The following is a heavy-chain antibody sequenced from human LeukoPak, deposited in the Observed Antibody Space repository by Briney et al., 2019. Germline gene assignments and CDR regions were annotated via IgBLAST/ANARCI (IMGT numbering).Heavy chain of an antibody. D-gene: IGHD5-12*01. J-gene: IGHJ5*02. CDR2: INPNSGGT. V-gene: IGHV1-2*02. CDR1: GYTFTGYY. CDR3: ALGWEVATDWFDP. Sequence: ASEKVSCKASGYTFTGYYMHWVRQAPGQGLEWMGWINPNSGGTNYAQKFQGRVTMTRDTSISTAYMELSRLRSDDTAVYYCALGWEVATDWFDPWGQGTLVTVSS.